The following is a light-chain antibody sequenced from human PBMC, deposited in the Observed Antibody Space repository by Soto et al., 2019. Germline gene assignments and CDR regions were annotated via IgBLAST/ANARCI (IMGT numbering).Light chain of an antibody. CDR1: QSIRTW. J-gene: IGKJ2*01. V-gene: IGKV1-5*03. CDR3: QQYYTYPYT. CDR2: EAS. Sequence: DIQMTQSPSTLSAAVGDRVTITCQASQSIRTWLAWYQQRPGEAPNLLIYEASKLQIGVPSRFGGSGSGTEFTVTISSLQPDDVGTYYCQQYYTYPYTVGQGTKLEI.